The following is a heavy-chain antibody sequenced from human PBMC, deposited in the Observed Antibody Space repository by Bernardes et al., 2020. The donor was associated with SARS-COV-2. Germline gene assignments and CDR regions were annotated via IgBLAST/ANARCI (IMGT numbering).Heavy chain of an antibody. Sequence: GGSLRLSCAASGFTFADYAMHWVRPAPGKGLEWVSGISWNSGSIGYADSVKGRFTIPRDNAKNSLYLQMNSLRAEDTALYYCVYSSGWYGWGNYWGQGTLVTVSS. CDR2: ISWNSGSI. V-gene: IGHV3-9*01. CDR3: VYSSGWYGWGNY. D-gene: IGHD6-19*01. CDR1: GFTFADYA. J-gene: IGHJ4*02.